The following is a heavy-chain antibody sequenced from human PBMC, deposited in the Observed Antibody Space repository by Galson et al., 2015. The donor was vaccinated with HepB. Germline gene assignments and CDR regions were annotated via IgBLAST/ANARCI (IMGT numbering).Heavy chain of an antibody. J-gene: IGHJ4*02. CDR1: GGSISSGGYY. Sequence: TLSLTCTVSGGSISSGGYYWSWIRQHPGKGLEWIGYIYYNGSTYYNPSLKSRVTISVDTSKNQFSLKLSSVTAADTAVYYCARDSDSSSSFGYWGQGTLVTVSS. CDR2: IYYNGST. V-gene: IGHV4-31*03. D-gene: IGHD6-13*01. CDR3: ARDSDSSSSFGY.